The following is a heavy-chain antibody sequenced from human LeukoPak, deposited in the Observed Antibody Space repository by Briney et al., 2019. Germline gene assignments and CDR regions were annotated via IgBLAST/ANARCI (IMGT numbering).Heavy chain of an antibody. V-gene: IGHV3-66*02. Sequence: PGGSLRLSCAASGFTVSSNYMSWVRQAPGKGLEWVSVIYSGGSTYYADSVKGRFTISRDNSKNTLYLQMNSLRAEDTTVYYCARDIVVVPAARDYWGQGTLVTVPS. CDR3: ARDIVVVPAARDY. CDR2: IYSGGST. J-gene: IGHJ4*02. D-gene: IGHD2-2*01. CDR1: GFTVSSNY.